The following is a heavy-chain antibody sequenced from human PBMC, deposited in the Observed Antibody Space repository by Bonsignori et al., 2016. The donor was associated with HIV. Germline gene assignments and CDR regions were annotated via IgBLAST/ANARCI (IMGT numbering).Heavy chain of an antibody. V-gene: IGHV4-59*01. Sequence: WIRQPPGKGLEWIGYIYYSGSTNYNPSLKSRVAISVDTSKNQFSLKLSSVTAADTAVYYCARGYYYMDVWGNGTTVPSP. CDR3: ARGYYYMDV. CDR2: IYYSGST. J-gene: IGHJ6*03.